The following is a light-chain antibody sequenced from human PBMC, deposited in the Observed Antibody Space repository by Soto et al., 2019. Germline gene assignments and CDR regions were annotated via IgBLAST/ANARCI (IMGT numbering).Light chain of an antibody. Sequence: EIVLTQSPGTLSLSPGERATLSCRATQTVASNSFAWYQQKPGQAPRLLMNGASSRATGVPDRVSGSGSGTDFTLTISRLEPEDFAVYYCQQYINSRWTFGQGTKVDI. CDR1: QTVASNS. CDR3: QQYINSRWT. CDR2: GAS. J-gene: IGKJ1*01. V-gene: IGKV3-20*01.